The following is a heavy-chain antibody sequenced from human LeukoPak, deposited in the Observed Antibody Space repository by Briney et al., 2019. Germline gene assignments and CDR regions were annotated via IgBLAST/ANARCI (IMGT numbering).Heavy chain of an antibody. CDR2: INPKNAGT. CDR1: GYTFTGHY. D-gene: IGHD3-9*01. CDR3: ARGDSPGYSLGSDY. Sequence: ASVKVSCKASGYTFTGHYIHWVRQAPGQGLEWMGWINPKNAGTNYAQKFQGRVTMTRDTSTGTAYMELSRLRSEDTAVYYCARGDSPGYSLGSDYWGQGTLVTVSS. V-gene: IGHV1-2*02. J-gene: IGHJ4*02.